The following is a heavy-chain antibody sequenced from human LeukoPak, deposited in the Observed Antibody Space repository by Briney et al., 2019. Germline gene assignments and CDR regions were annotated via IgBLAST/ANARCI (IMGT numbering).Heavy chain of an antibody. V-gene: IGHV3-23*01. CDR3: ATDIYSGSWYGAFDI. Sequence: GGSLRLSCAASGFTFSSYVMTWVRQAPGKGLEWVSVISGSADRTEYADSVKGRFTISRDNSKNTLYLQMNSLRPEDTALYYCATDIYSGSWYGAFDIWGQGTMVTVSA. D-gene: IGHD6-13*01. CDR1: GFTFSSYV. J-gene: IGHJ3*02. CDR2: ISGSADRT.